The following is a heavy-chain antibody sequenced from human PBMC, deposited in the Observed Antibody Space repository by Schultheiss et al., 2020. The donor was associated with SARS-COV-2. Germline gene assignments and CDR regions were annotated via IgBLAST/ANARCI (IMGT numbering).Heavy chain of an antibody. J-gene: IGHJ1*01. Sequence: GESLKISCAASGFTFSSYGMHWVRQAPGKGLEWVAFIRYDGSNKYYADSVKGRFTISRDNSKNTLYLQMNSLRAEDTAVYYCVKSGGYSSSWYSEYFQHWGQGTLVTVSS. CDR3: VKSGGYSSSWYSEYFQH. CDR1: GFTFSSYG. V-gene: IGHV3-30*02. CDR2: IRYDGSNK. D-gene: IGHD6-13*01.